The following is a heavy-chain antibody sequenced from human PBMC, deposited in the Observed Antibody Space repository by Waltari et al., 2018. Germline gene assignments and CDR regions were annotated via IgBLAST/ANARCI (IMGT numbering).Heavy chain of an antibody. CDR1: GYIFSDYW. CDR3: VRRRPLFDYYGSKVNPQEIEY. V-gene: IGHV5-51*01. D-gene: IGHD3-10*01. J-gene: IGHJ4*01. Sequence: EVQLAQSGAEVKKPGESLKISCQASGYIFSDYWIGWVRQEDWKGLEWVGIIFPRASDTTYGPSFHGHFSISAYKSSTTAYLEWTRLEASNTAMYYCVRRRPLFDYYGSKVNPQEIEYWGDGTQVIVSS. CDR2: IFPRASDT.